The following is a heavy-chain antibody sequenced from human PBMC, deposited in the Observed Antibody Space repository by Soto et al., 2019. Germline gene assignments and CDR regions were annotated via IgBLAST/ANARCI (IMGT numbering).Heavy chain of an antibody. CDR1: GFTFSSYG. J-gene: IGHJ4*02. V-gene: IGHV3-30*18. CDR3: AKDQSRRNWNGLPADY. CDR2: ISYDGSNK. D-gene: IGHD1-1*01. Sequence: GGSLRLSCAASGFTFSSYGMHWVRQAPGKGLEWVAVISYDGSNKYYADSVKGRFTISRDNSKNTLYLQMNSLRAEDTAVYYCAKDQSRRNWNGLPADYWGQGTLVTVSS.